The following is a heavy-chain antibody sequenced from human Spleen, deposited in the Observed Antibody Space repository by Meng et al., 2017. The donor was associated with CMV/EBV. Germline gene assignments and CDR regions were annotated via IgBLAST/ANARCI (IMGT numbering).Heavy chain of an antibody. Sequence: GESLKISCAASGFIFSSCAMHWVRQAPGKGLEWVSIISFDGTNTYSADSVKGRFTISRDNSKNTLYLQMNSLRVEDTAVYYCARDVNLQPDYWGQGTLVTVSS. J-gene: IGHJ4*02. CDR2: ISFDGTNT. D-gene: IGHD2/OR15-2a*01. CDR1: GFIFSSCA. V-gene: IGHV3-30-3*01. CDR3: ARDVNLQPDY.